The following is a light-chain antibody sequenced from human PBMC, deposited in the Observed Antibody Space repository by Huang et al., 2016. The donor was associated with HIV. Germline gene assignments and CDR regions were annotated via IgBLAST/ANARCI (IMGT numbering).Light chain of an antibody. V-gene: IGKV1-9*01. Sequence: QLTQSPSSLSASVGDRVTITCRASQGISSYLAWYQQKPGKAPKLLIYAASTLQSGVPSRFSGSGSGTDFTLTISSLQPEDFATYYCQQRNSYPWTFGQGTKVEIK. CDR1: QGISSY. CDR2: AAS. J-gene: IGKJ1*01. CDR3: QQRNSYPWT.